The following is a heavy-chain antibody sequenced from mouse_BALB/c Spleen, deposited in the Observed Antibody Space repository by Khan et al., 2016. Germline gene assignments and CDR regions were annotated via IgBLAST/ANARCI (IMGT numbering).Heavy chain of an antibody. D-gene: IGHD2-4*01. Sequence: VQLQQSGTVLARPGASVKMSCKASGYTFTSYWMHWVKQRPGQGLEWIGAIYPGNSDTSYNQKFKGKAKLTAVTSTSTAYMELSSLTNEDSAVYYCTGDRYDYGFAYWGQGTLVTVSA. J-gene: IGHJ3*01. CDR1: GYTFTSYW. CDR3: TGDRYDYGFAY. CDR2: IYPGNSDT. V-gene: IGHV1-5*01.